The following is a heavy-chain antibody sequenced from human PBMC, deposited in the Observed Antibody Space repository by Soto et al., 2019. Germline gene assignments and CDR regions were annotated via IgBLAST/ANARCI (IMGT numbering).Heavy chain of an antibody. CDR2: ISGSGGST. CDR1: GFTFSSYA. Sequence: GGSLRLSCAASGFTFSSYAMSWVRQAPGKGLEWVSAISGSGGSTYYADSVKGRFTISRDNSKNTLYLQMNSLRAEDTAVYYCAKVPYYYDSSGQYYFDYWGQGTLVTVS. D-gene: IGHD3-22*01. J-gene: IGHJ4*02. V-gene: IGHV3-23*01. CDR3: AKVPYYYDSSGQYYFDY.